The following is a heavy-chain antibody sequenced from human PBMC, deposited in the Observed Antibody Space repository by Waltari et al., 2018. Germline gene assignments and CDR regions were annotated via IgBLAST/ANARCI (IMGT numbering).Heavy chain of an antibody. Sequence: QLQLQESGPGLVKPSETLPLTCSVSGVSITSNRHYWGWIRQPPGQGLEWIGTMSYTGATYSSPSLQSRVTISRDTSKNQLSLTLGSVTAADTAVYYCATYIGASVGTAAFDVWGQGTMVTVSS. CDR1: GVSITSNRHY. V-gene: IGHV4-39*01. J-gene: IGHJ3*01. CDR3: ATYIGASVGTAAFDV. D-gene: IGHD5-12*01. CDR2: MSYTGAT.